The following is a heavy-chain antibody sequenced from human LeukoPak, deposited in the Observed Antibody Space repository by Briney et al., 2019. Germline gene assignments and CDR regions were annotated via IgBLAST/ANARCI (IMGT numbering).Heavy chain of an antibody. CDR3: ARATYYYDSSGLYFDY. J-gene: IGHJ4*02. Sequence: GGSLRLSCAASGFTFSSYGMHWVRQAPGKGLEWVAFIRYDGSNKYYADSVKGRFTISRDNSKNTLYLQMNSLRAEDTAVYYCARATYYYDSSGLYFDYWGQGTLVTVSS. CDR2: IRYDGSNK. CDR1: GFTFSSYG. V-gene: IGHV3-30*02. D-gene: IGHD3-22*01.